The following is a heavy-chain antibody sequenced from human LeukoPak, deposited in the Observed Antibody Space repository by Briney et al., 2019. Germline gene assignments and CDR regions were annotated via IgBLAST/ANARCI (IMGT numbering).Heavy chain of an antibody. V-gene: IGHV1-18*01. CDR2: ISGYNGNT. D-gene: IGHD2-2*01. CDR1: GHTSTSYG. J-gene: IGHJ4*02. Sequence: ASVKVSCKASGHTSTSYGISWVRQAPGQGLEWMGRISGYNGNTNYEQKLQGRVTMTRDTSTNTAYMELRSLRSDDTAVYYCARARSRVPAAMGYWGQGTLVTVSS. CDR3: ARARSRVPAAMGY.